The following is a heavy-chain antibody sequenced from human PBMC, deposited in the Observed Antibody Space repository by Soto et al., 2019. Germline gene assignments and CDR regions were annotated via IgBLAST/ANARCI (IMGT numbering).Heavy chain of an antibody. D-gene: IGHD1-26*01. V-gene: IGHV1-69*06. CDR3: ERGGVGATDNDAFDI. CDR2: IIPIFGTA. CDR1: GCTFSSYA. J-gene: IGHJ3*02. Sequence: SVKVSCTASGCTFSSYAISWVRQAPGQGLEWMGGIIPIFGTANYAQKFPGRVTITADKSTSTAYMELSSLRSEDTAVYYCERGGVGATDNDAFDIWGQGTMVTVSS.